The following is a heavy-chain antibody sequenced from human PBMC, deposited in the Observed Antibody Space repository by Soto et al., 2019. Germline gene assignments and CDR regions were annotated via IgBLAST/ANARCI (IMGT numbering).Heavy chain of an antibody. J-gene: IGHJ4*02. CDR3: AKDERYCSSTSCYGGGVAY. D-gene: IGHD2-2*01. Sequence: GGSLILSCAASGFTFISYAMSWVRKAPGKGLEWVSAISGSGGSTYYADSVKGRFTISRDNSKNTLYLQMNSLRAEDTAVYYCAKDERYCSSTSCYGGGVAYWGQGTLVTVSS. V-gene: IGHV3-23*01. CDR2: ISGSGGST. CDR1: GFTFISYA.